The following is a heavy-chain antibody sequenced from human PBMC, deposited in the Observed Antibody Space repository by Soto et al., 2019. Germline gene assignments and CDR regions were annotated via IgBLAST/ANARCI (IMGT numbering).Heavy chain of an antibody. D-gene: IGHD3-9*01. J-gene: IGHJ4*02. CDR1: GGSFSGYY. Sequence: PSETLSLTCAVYGGSFSGYYWTWIRQLSGTGLEWIGEINHSGSTNYNPSLKSRVTISVDTSKNQFSLKLTSVTAADTAVYYCARQPRILTGYSGYLDYWGQGTLVTVSS. CDR3: ARQPRILTGYSGYLDY. V-gene: IGHV4-34*01. CDR2: INHSGST.